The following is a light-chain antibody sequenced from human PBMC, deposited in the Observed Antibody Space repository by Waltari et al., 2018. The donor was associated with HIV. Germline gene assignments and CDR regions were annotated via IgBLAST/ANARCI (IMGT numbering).Light chain of an antibody. CDR3: QQYNNWPPWT. CDR2: GAS. Sequence: EIVMTQSPATLSVSPGERATLSCRASPSVSSNLAWYQQKPGQAPRLLIYGASTRATGIPARFSGSGSGTYFTLTISSLQSEDFAVYYCQQYNNWPPWTFGQGTKVEIK. V-gene: IGKV3-15*01. J-gene: IGKJ1*01. CDR1: PSVSSN.